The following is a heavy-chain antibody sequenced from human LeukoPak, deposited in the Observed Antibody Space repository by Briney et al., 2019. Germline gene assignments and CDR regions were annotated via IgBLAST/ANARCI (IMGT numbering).Heavy chain of an antibody. V-gene: IGHV3-7*03. CDR1: GFIFSNHW. CDR3: ATSAAAAGSD. D-gene: IGHD6-13*01. Sequence: PGGSLRLSCAASGFIFSNHWMSWVRQAPGKGLEWVANINQDGSAKYYVDSVKGRFTISRDNAQNSLYLQVNSLRAEDTAVYYCATSAAAAGSDWGQGTLVTVSS. J-gene: IGHJ4*02. CDR2: INQDGSAK.